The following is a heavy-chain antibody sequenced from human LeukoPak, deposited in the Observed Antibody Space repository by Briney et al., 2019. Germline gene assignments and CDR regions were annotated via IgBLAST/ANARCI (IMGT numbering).Heavy chain of an antibody. J-gene: IGHJ6*03. V-gene: IGHV3-30*04. Sequence: GGSLRLSCAASGFTFSSYAMHWVRQAPGKGLEWVAVISYDETRKYYVDSVKGRFTISRDNSKNTVYLQMNSLRPEDTAVYYCAKGDGGSETYFYMDVWGKGTPVTVSS. CDR3: AKGDGGSETYFYMDV. CDR1: GFTFSSYA. D-gene: IGHD5-12*01. CDR2: ISYDETRK.